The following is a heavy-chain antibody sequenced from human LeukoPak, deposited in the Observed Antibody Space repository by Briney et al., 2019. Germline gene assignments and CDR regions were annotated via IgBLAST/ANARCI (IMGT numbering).Heavy chain of an antibody. CDR2: IYDGGST. Sequence: SETLSLTCTVSGGSISSYYWSWIRQPPGKGLEWIGYIYDGGSTNYNPSLKSRISISLDTSKNQFSLKLSSVTAADTAVYYCARGLVRGVTRSYWYFDLWGRGTLVTVSS. J-gene: IGHJ2*01. CDR1: GGSISSYY. CDR3: ARGLVRGVTRSYWYFDL. V-gene: IGHV4-59*01. D-gene: IGHD3-10*01.